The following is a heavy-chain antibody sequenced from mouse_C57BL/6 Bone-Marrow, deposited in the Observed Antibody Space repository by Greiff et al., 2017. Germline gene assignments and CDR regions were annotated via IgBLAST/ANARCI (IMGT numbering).Heavy chain of an antibody. J-gene: IGHJ3*01. CDR3: ARRIYYGNSLFAY. CDR1: GYTFTSYG. CDR2: IYPRSGNT. V-gene: IGHV1-81*01. Sequence: VKLVESGAELARPGASVKLSCKASGYTFTSYGISWVKQRTGQGLEWIGEIYPRSGNTYYNEKFKGKATLTADKSSSTAYMELRSLTSEDSAVYFCARRIYYGNSLFAYWGQGTLVTVSA. D-gene: IGHD2-1*01.